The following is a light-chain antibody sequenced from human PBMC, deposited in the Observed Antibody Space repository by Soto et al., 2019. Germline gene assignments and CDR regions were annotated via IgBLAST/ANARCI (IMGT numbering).Light chain of an antibody. Sequence: PGERATLSCRASQSVDSTYLAWYQQKPGQAPRLLIYGASSRATGIPDRFSGSGSGTDFTLTISRLEPEDFAVYYCQQYGSSPYAFGQGTKLEIK. CDR2: GAS. V-gene: IGKV3-20*01. CDR1: QSVDSTY. J-gene: IGKJ2*01. CDR3: QQYGSSPYA.